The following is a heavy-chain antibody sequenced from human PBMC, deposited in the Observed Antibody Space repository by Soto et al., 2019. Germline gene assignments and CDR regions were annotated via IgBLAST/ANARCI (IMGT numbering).Heavy chain of an antibody. V-gene: IGHV4-30-4*01. J-gene: IGHJ4*02. CDR3: ARGTGFGEFYFDY. Sequence: QVQLQESGPGLVKPSQTLSLTCTVSGGSISSGDYYWSWIRQPPGKGLEWIGYIYYSGNTYYNPSLKTRVSISVDTSKNQFSLKLSSVTAAEAAVYYCARGTGFGEFYFDYWGQGTLVNVSS. CDR2: IYYSGNT. D-gene: IGHD3-10*01. CDR1: GGSISSGDYY.